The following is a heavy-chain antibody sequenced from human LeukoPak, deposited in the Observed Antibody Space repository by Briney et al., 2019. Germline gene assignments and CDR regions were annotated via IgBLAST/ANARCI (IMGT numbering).Heavy chain of an antibody. Sequence: SETLSLTCTVSGGSISSGDHYWTWIRQPAGKELEWIGRIHTTGRTNYNPSLKSRVYISVDTSKNQFSLELSSVTAADTAMYYCARGRGRDGDNLTRWGQGTLVTVSS. V-gene: IGHV4-61*02. CDR2: IHTTGRT. CDR1: GGSISSGDHY. CDR3: ARGRGRDGDNLTR. J-gene: IGHJ4*02. D-gene: IGHD5-24*01.